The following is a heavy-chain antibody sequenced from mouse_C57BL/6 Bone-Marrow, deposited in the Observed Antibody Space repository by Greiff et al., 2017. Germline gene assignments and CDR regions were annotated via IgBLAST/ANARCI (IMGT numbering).Heavy chain of an antibody. CDR2: IYPGSGST. Sequence: QVQLQQPGAELVTPGASVKMSCKASGYTFTSYWITWVKQRPGQGLEWIGDIYPGSGSTNYNEKFKSKGTLTVDTSSSTAYMQLSSLTSEDSAVYYCARRGVTTRFAYWGQGTLVTVSA. CDR3: ARRGVTTRFAY. CDR1: GYTFTSYW. V-gene: IGHV1-55*01. J-gene: IGHJ3*01. D-gene: IGHD2-2*01.